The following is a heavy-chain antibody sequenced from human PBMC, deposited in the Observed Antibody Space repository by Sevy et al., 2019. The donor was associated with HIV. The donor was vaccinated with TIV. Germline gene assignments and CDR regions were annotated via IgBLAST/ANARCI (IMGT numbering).Heavy chain of an antibody. Sequence: GGSLRLSCAASGFTFSQFWMSWVRQAPGKGLEWVGRIKSKTDGGTTDYPAPVKGRFTISRDDSKNTLFLQMDSLKTEDTAIYYCTTEAFRGSRGREPSFDPWGQGTLVTVSS. J-gene: IGHJ5*02. CDR1: GFTFSQFW. D-gene: IGHD1-1*01. CDR3: TTEAFRGSRGREPSFDP. CDR2: IKSKTDGGTT. V-gene: IGHV3-15*01.